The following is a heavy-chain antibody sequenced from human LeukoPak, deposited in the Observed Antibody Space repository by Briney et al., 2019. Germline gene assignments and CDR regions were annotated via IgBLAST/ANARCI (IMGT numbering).Heavy chain of an antibody. D-gene: IGHD5/OR15-5a*01. CDR2: INHSGST. Sequence: PSETLSLTCAVYGGSFSGYYWSWIRQPPGKGLEWIGEINHSGSTNYNPSLKSRVTISVDTSKNQFSLKLSSVTAADTAVYCCARSEGLLNRVSVDYFDYWGQGTLVTVSS. CDR1: GGSFSGYY. J-gene: IGHJ4*02. V-gene: IGHV4-34*01. CDR3: ARSEGLLNRVSVDYFDY.